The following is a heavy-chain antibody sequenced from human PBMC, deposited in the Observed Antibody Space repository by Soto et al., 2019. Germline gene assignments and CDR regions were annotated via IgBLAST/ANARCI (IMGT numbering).Heavy chain of an antibody. Sequence: EVQLVESGGGLVKPGGSLRLSCAASGFTFSSYSMNWVRQAPGKGLEWVSSISSSSSYIYYADSVKGRFTISRDNAKNSLYLQMNSLRAEDTAVYYCARDLAAARPVYFDYWGQGTLVTVSS. CDR3: ARDLAAARPVYFDY. V-gene: IGHV3-21*01. D-gene: IGHD6-6*01. J-gene: IGHJ4*02. CDR1: GFTFSSYS. CDR2: ISSSSSYI.